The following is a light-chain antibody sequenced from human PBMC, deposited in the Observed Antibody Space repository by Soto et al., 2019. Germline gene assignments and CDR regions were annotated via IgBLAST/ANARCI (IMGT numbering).Light chain of an antibody. Sequence: DIQMTQSPSTLSASVGDRVTITGRASQSISSWLAWYQQKPGKAPNLLIYDVSSLDSGVSSRFSGSGSGTEFTLTISSLQPDDFATYYCQQYNSYSLFGGGTKVEI. CDR1: QSISSW. J-gene: IGKJ4*01. V-gene: IGKV1-5*01. CDR2: DVS. CDR3: QQYNSYSL.